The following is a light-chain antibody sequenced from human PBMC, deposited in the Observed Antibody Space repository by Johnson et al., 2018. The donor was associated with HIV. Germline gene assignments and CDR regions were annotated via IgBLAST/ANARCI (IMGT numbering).Light chain of an antibody. CDR3: GTWDSSLRVGV. Sequence: QSVLTQPPSVSAAPGQKVTISCSGSTSKIGNNYVSWYQQLPGRAPKLLIYDNNKRPSGIPDRFSGSKSGTSATLGITGLQTGDEADYYCGTWDSSLRVGVFGTGTKVTVL. J-gene: IGLJ1*01. V-gene: IGLV1-51*01. CDR1: TSKIGNNY. CDR2: DNN.